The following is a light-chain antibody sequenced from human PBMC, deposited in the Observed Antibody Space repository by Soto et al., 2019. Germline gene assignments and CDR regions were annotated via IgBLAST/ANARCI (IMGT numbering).Light chain of an antibody. CDR1: PSVDSW. V-gene: IGKV1-5*03. Sequence: DLQLTQSPAPLSASIGDSVTITCRASPSVDSWLAWYRQQPGKAPKRLIYKASSLQTGDPPRFSGRGSGTEFTLTISSLQPDGFATEYCQHYHDYSRVFGQGTQVEIK. CDR3: QHYHDYSRV. J-gene: IGKJ1*01. CDR2: KAS.